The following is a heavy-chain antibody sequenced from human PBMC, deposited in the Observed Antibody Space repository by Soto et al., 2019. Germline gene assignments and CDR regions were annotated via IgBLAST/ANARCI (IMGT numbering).Heavy chain of an antibody. V-gene: IGHV4-30-4*01. CDR2: TYYSGST. J-gene: IGHJ4*02. CDR1: GGSISSGDYY. CDR3: ARVNYGDYFFDY. D-gene: IGHD4-17*01. Sequence: PSETLSLTCTVSGGSISSGDYYWSWIRQPPGKGLEWIGYTYYSGSTQYNPSLKSRVTIPGDKSKNQFSLKLSSVTAADTAVYYCARVNYGDYFFDYWGQGTLVTVSS.